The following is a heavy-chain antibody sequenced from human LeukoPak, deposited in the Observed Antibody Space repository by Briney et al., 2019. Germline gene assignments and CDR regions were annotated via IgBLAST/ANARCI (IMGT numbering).Heavy chain of an antibody. CDR2: ISSSGSTI. CDR3: ARGGCGTTCDYQYYGIDG. V-gene: IGHV3-48*03. CDR1: GFTFSSYE. Sequence: GGSLRLSCAASGFTFSSYEMNWVRQAPGKGLEWVSYISSSGSTIYYADSVKGRFTISRDNAKNPLYLQMNSLRDEDTAVYYCARGGCGTTCDYQYYGIDGLGQGSTVTVSS. D-gene: IGHD1-1*01. J-gene: IGHJ6*02.